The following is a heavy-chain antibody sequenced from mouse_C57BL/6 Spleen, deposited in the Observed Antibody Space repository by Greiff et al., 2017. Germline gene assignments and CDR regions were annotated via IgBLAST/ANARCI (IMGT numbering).Heavy chain of an antibody. V-gene: IGHV1-26*01. CDR3: ARNMYYYGSSFFDY. CDR2: INPNNGGT. J-gene: IGHJ2*01. D-gene: IGHD1-1*01. CDR1: GYTFTDYY. Sequence: VQLQQSGPELVKPGASVKISCKASGYTFTDYYMNWVKQSHGKSLEWIGDINPNNGGTSYNQKFKGKATLTVDKSSSTAYMELRSLTSEDSAVYYCARNMYYYGSSFFDYWGQGTTLTVSS.